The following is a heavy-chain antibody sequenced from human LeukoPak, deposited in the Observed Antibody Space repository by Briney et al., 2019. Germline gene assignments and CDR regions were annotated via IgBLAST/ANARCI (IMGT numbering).Heavy chain of an antibody. CDR3: ARGVRGVIITG. CDR2: IIPIFGTA. Sequence: GASVKVSCKASGGTFSSYAIIWVRQAPGQGLEWMGGIIPIFGTANYAQKFQGRVTITADESTSTAYMELSSLRSEDTAVYYCARGVRGVIITGWGQGTLVTVSS. D-gene: IGHD3-10*01. CDR1: GGTFSSYA. V-gene: IGHV1-69*13. J-gene: IGHJ4*02.